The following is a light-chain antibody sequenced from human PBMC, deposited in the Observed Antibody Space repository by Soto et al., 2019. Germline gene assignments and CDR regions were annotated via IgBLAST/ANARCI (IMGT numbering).Light chain of an antibody. J-gene: IGLJ3*02. Sequence: QSVLTQPPSVSAAPGQKVTISCSGTTSNIGSNYVAWYQQLPGTGPKLLIYENNQRPSGVPDRFSGSKSGTSATLAITGLQTGDEADYHCGTWDNSLTSHVFGGGTQLTVL. CDR3: GTWDNSLTSHV. CDR2: ENN. CDR1: TSNIGSNY. V-gene: IGLV1-51*02.